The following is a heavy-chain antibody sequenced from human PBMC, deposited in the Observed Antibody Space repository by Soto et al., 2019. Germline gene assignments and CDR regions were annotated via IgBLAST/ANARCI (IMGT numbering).Heavy chain of an antibody. D-gene: IGHD4-4*01. J-gene: IGHJ4*02. CDR2: IYYSGST. CDR3: DGSVADYSNDADY. V-gene: IGHV4-39*01. Sequence: SETLSLTCTVSGGSISSSSYYWGWIRQPPGKGLEWIGSIYYSGSTYYNPSLKSRVTISVDTSKNQFSLKLSSVTAADTAVYYCDGSVADYSNDADYWGQGTLVTVSS. CDR1: GGSISSSSYY.